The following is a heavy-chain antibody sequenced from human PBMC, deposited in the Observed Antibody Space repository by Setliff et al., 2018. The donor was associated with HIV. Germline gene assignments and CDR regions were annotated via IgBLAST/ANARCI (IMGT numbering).Heavy chain of an antibody. J-gene: IGHJ4*02. CDR2: IYYSGST. D-gene: IGHD1-26*01. CDR1: GGSISSHY. V-gene: IGHV4-59*11. CDR3: ARDSVGATQMDY. Sequence: NPSETLSLTCTVSGGSISSHYWSWIRQPPGKGLEWIGSIYYSGSTNYNPSLKSRVTISVDTSKNQFSLKLSSVTAADTAVYYCARDSVGATQMDYWGQGTLVTVSS.